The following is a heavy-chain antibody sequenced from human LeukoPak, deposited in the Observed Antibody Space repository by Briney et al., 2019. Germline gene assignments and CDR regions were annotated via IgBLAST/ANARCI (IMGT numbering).Heavy chain of an antibody. CDR2: ICLSSRNT. Sequence: GGSLTLSCVASGFTFSDYSMNWVRQAPGKGRDWLSYICLSSRNTFYAESVEGRFTISSDNAKNLLFLQMSSLRDEDTAVYYCARDRETYCDADCQYYLDYWGQGALVSVSS. J-gene: IGHJ4*02. V-gene: IGHV3-48*02. CDR3: ARDRETYCDADCQYYLDY. D-gene: IGHD2-21*02. CDR1: GFTFSDYS.